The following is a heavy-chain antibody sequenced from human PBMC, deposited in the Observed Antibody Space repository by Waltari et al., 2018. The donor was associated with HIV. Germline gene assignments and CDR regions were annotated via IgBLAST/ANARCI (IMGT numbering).Heavy chain of an antibody. D-gene: IGHD2-15*01. Sequence: QVYLAESEGGVVQPGGSLRLSCAASGFTFSMSGMHWVRQAPGRGLEWVAFIYSDGSDKFMADSVKGRFTISRDNSRNTLFLQMDSLRSEDTAVYYCAKAFGGGRWGCLDSWGQGTLVTVSS. J-gene: IGHJ4*02. CDR3: AKAFGGGRWGCLDS. CDR1: GFTFSMSG. V-gene: IGHV3-30*02. CDR2: IYSDGSDK.